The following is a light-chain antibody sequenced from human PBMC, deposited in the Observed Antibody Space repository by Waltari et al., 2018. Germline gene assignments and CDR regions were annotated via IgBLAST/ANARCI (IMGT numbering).Light chain of an antibody. V-gene: IGKV1-5*03. CDR1: QSIGSW. CDR2: KTS. Sequence: DIEMTQSPSTLSASVGDRVTITSRATQSIGSWLAWYQQQPGKAPKLLIYKTSYLESGVPLRFSGSGSGTLFTLTITSLQPDDCATYYCQQYNSYSLTFGGGTKVQMK. CDR3: QQYNSYSLT. J-gene: IGKJ4*01.